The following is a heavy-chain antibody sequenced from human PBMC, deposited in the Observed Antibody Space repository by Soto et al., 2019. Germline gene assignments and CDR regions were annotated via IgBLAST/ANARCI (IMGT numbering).Heavy chain of an antibody. CDR1: GITFGIRA. CDR3: ARERQVSHPRGGMDV. V-gene: IGHV3-23*01. Sequence: GGSLRLSCVASGITFGIRAMSWVRQAPGEGLEWVSTITDTGGDTKYSDSVRGRFTMSRDNSKKTLYLQMNSLRAEDTAVYYCARERQVSHPRGGMDVWGKGTKVTVSS. J-gene: IGHJ6*04. CDR2: ITDTGGDT. D-gene: IGHD3-10*01.